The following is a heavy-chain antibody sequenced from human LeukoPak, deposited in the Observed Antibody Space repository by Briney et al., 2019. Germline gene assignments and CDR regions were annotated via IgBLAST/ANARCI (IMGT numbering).Heavy chain of an antibody. J-gene: IGHJ6*02. CDR1: GFTFSDYY. Sequence: YPGGSLRLSCAASGFTFSDYYMSWIRQAPGKGLEWVSYIISSGSTIYYADSVKGRFTISRDNAKNSLYLQMNSLRAEDTAVYYCARFQLAAAGGYYYYGMDVWGQGTTVTVSS. CDR3: ARFQLAAAGGYYYYGMDV. CDR2: IISSGSTI. D-gene: IGHD6-13*01. V-gene: IGHV3-11*01.